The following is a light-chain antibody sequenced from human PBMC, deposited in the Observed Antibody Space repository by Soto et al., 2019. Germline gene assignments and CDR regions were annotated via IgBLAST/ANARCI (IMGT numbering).Light chain of an antibody. J-gene: IGLJ2*01. CDR2: EVS. Sequence: QSALTQPASVSGSPGQSITISCTGTSSDVGGYNSVSWYQQHPGKAPKLMIYEVSNRPSGVSNRFSGSKSANTASLTISGLQAEDEAAYYCSSYTSSSTLVFGGGTKLTVL. CDR1: SSDVGGYNS. CDR3: SSYTSSSTLV. V-gene: IGLV2-14*01.